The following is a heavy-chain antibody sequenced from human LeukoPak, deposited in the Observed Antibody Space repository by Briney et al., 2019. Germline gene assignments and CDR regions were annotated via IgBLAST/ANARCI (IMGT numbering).Heavy chain of an antibody. CDR3: AGEFFLGSSTGNFDY. Sequence: PSQTLSLTCTVSGGSISSGGYYWSWIRQPPGKGLEWIGYIYHSGSTCYNPSLKSRVTISVDRSKNQFSLKLSSVTAADTAVYYCAGEFFLGSSTGNFDYWGQGTLVTVSS. CDR2: IYHSGST. V-gene: IGHV4-30-2*01. CDR1: GGSISSGGYY. D-gene: IGHD2-2*01. J-gene: IGHJ4*02.